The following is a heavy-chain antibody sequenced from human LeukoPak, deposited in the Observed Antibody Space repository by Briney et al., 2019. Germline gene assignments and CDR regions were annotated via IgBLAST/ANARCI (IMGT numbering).Heavy chain of an antibody. D-gene: IGHD1-26*01. CDR3: AAGTFTFDY. CDR1: GLTFSSNA. Sequence: GGSLRLSCAASGLTFSSNAMHWVRQAPGKGLEWVAVISYDGSNKYYADSVKGRFTISRDNSKNTLYLQMNSLRAEDTAVYYCAAGTFTFDYWGQGTLVTVSS. CDR2: ISYDGSNK. J-gene: IGHJ4*02. V-gene: IGHV3-30-3*01.